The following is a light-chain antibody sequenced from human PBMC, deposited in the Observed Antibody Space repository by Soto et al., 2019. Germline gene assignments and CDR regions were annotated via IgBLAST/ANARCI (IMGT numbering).Light chain of an antibody. Sequence: QSALAQPASVSGSPGQSITISCTGTSSDVGGYNYVSWYQQHPGKAPKLMIYEVSNRPSGVSNRFSGSKSGNTASLTISGRQTEDEADYYGSSYTSSSSYFFGPGTKSTV. CDR2: EVS. CDR1: SSDVGGYNY. V-gene: IGLV2-14*01. CDR3: SSYTSSSSYF. J-gene: IGLJ1*01.